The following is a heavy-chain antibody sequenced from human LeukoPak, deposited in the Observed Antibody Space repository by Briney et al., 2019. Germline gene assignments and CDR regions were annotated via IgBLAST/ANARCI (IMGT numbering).Heavy chain of an antibody. Sequence: PGGSLRLSCAASEFTVGSNYMNWVRQAPGKGLEWVSVIYSGGSTYYEDSVKGRFTISRDNSKNTLYLQMNNLRAEDTAVYYCARLDRADYSTSPVPYYNYYMNAWDKGTTAIVSS. CDR2: IYSGGST. J-gene: IGHJ6*03. CDR1: EFTVGSNY. CDR3: ARLDRADYSTSPVPYYNYYMNA. D-gene: IGHD6-13*01. V-gene: IGHV3-53*01.